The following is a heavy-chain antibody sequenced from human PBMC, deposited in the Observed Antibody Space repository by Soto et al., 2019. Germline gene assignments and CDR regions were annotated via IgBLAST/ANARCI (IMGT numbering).Heavy chain of an antibody. CDR2: IYYSGST. CDR3: AREKFYGDYTYYYMDV. V-gene: IGHV4-59*01. J-gene: IGHJ6*03. CDR1: GGSISSYY. Sequence: SETLSLTCTVSGGSISSYYWSWIRQPPGKGLEWIGYIYYSGSTNYNPSLKSRVTISVDTSKNQFSLKLSSVTAADTAVYYCAREKFYGDYTYYYMDVWGKGTTVTVSS. D-gene: IGHD4-17*01.